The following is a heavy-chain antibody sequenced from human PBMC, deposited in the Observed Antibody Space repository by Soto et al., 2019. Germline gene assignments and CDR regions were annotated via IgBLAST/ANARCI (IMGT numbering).Heavy chain of an antibody. CDR2: IRSKANSYAT. CDR3: TYYYDSSGYDAPIDY. CDR1: GFTFSGSA. D-gene: IGHD3-22*01. V-gene: IGHV3-73*02. J-gene: IGHJ4*02. Sequence: EVQLVESGGGLVQPGGSLKLSCAASGFTFSGSAMHWVRQASGKGLEWVGRIRSKANSYATAYAASVKGRFTISRDDSKNTAYLQMNSLKTEDTAVYYGTYYYDSSGYDAPIDYWGQGTLVTVSS.